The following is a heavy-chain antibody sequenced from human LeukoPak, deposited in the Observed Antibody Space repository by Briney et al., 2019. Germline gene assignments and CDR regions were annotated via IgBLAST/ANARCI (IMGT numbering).Heavy chain of an antibody. Sequence: GGSLRLSCAASGFTFSSYSMNWVRQAPGKGLEWVSYISSSSSTIYHADSVKGRFTISRDNAKNSLYLQMNSLRAEDTAVYYCARDLDYYGMDVWGQGTTVTVSS. J-gene: IGHJ6*02. CDR1: GFTFSSYS. CDR3: ARDLDYYGMDV. V-gene: IGHV3-48*04. CDR2: ISSSSSTI.